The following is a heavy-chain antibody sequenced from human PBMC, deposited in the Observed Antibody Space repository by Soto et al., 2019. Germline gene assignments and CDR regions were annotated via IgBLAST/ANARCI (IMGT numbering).Heavy chain of an antibody. Sequence: SETLSLTCAVYGGSFSGYYWSWIRQPPGKGLDWIGEINHSGSTNYNPSLKSRVTISVDTSKNQFSLKLSSVTAADTAVYYCARGYYYGSGSQINYYYGMDVWGQGTTVTVSS. D-gene: IGHD3-10*01. CDR2: INHSGST. J-gene: IGHJ6*02. CDR3: ARGYYYGSGSQINYYYGMDV. V-gene: IGHV4-34*01. CDR1: GGSFSGYY.